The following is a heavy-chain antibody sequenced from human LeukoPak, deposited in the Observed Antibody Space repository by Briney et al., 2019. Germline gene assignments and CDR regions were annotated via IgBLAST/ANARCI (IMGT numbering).Heavy chain of an antibody. V-gene: IGHV1-69*01. D-gene: IGHD2-15*01. Sequence: SVKVSCKASGGTFSSYAISWVRQAPGQGLEWMGGIFPIFGTANYAQKFQGRVTITADESTSTAYMELSSLRSEDTAVYYCASNSKKDIVVVVAATPLDYWGQGTLVTVSS. CDR3: ASNSKKDIVVVVAATPLDY. CDR1: GGTFSSYA. CDR2: IFPIFGTA. J-gene: IGHJ4*02.